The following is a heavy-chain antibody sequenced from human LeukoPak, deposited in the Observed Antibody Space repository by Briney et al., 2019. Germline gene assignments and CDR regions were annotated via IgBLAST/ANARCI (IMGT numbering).Heavy chain of an antibody. CDR2: IKQDGSEK. J-gene: IGHJ4*02. Sequence: HPGGSLRLSCAASGFTFSSYWMSWVRQAPGKGLEWVANIKQDGSEKYYVDSVKGRFTISRDNAKNSLYLQMNSLRAEDTAVYYCARGPGDYGYSSQYYFDYWGQGTLVTVSS. CDR3: ARGPGDYGYSSQYYFDY. CDR1: GFTFSSYW. V-gene: IGHV3-7*01. D-gene: IGHD4-17*01.